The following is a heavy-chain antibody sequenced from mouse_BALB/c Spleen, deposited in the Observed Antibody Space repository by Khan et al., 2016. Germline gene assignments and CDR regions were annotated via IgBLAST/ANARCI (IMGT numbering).Heavy chain of an antibody. D-gene: IGHD1-1*01. J-gene: IGHJ2*01. Sequence: EMELVESGGGLVQPGGSLRLSCATSGFTFTDYYMSWVRQPPGKALEWLGFIRNKANGYTTEYSASVKGRFTISRDNSQSILYLQMNTLRAEDSATYYCARDNYGFDYWGQGTTLTVSS. CDR3: ARDNYGFDY. V-gene: IGHV7-3*02. CDR1: GFTFTDYY. CDR2: IRNKANGYTT.